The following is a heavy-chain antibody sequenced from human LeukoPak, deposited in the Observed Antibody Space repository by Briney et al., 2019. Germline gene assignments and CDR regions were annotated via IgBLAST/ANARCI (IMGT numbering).Heavy chain of an antibody. J-gene: IGHJ4*02. CDR3: ARDPAVAGTFDY. V-gene: IGHV1-18*04. CDR1: GYTFTSYG. CDR2: ISACNGNT. D-gene: IGHD6-19*01. Sequence: ASVKVSCKASGYTFTSYGISWVRQAPGQGLEWMGWISACNGNTNYAQKLQGRVTMTTDTSTSTAYMELRSLRSDDTAVYYCARDPAVAGTFDYWGQGTLVTVSS.